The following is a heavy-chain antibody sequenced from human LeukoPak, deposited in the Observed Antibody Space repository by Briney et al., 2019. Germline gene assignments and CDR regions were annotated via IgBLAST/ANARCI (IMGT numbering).Heavy chain of an antibody. CDR1: GFTVSSNY. J-gene: IGHJ3*02. CDR3: AREVGGSAFDI. Sequence: GGFLRLSCAASGFTVSSNYMSWVRQAPGKGLEWVSIIYSGGSTYYADSVKGRFTISRHNSKNTLYLQMNSLRAEDTAVYYCAREVGGSAFDIWGQGTMVTVSS. V-gene: IGHV3-53*04. CDR2: IYSGGST. D-gene: IGHD3-16*01.